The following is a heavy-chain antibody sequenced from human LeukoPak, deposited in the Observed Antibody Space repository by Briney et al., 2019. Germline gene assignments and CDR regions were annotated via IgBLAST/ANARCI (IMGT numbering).Heavy chain of an antibody. D-gene: IGHD3-22*01. J-gene: IGHJ4*02. CDR2: ISYDGSNK. Sequence: GGSLRLSCAASGFTFSSYGMHWVRQAPGKGLEWVAVISYDGSNKYYADSVKGRSTISRDNSKNTLYLQMNSLRAEDTAVYYCAKDTEVVITTAFDYWGQGTLVTVSS. V-gene: IGHV3-30*18. CDR1: GFTFSSYG. CDR3: AKDTEVVITTAFDY.